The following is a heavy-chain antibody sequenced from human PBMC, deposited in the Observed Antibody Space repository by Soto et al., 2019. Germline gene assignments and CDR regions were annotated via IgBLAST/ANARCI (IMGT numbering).Heavy chain of an antibody. D-gene: IGHD3-10*01. CDR2: IYWDDDK. V-gene: IGHV2-5*02. CDR1: GFSLSTSGVG. J-gene: IGHJ3*02. CDR3: AHRQVATMVRGVIIRDAFDI. Sequence: SGPTLVNPTQTLTLTCTFSGFSLSTSGVGVGWIRQPPGKALEWLALIYWDDDKRYSPSLKSRLTITKDTSKNQVVLTMTNMDPVDTATYYCAHRQVATMVRGVIIRDAFDIWGQGTMVTVSS.